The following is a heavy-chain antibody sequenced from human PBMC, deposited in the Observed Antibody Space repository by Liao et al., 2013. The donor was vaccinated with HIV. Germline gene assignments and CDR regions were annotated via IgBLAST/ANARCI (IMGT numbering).Heavy chain of an antibody. CDR3: ARDGRYYSASTGHYRVFDF. D-gene: IGHD3-22*01. CDR1: GDSVNSDY. J-gene: IGHJ4*02. CDR2: IYKAVST. V-gene: IGHV4-59*02. Sequence: QVQLQESGPGLVKPSETLSLTCSVSGDSVNSDYWSWIRQSPGRGLEWIGYIYKAVSTNYNPSFNSRVTISADTSKNQLSLKLSSVTAADTAVYFCARDGRYYSASTGHYRVFDFWGQGTLVTVSS.